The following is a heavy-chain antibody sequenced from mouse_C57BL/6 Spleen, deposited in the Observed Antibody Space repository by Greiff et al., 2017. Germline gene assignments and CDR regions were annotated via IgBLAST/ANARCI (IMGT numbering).Heavy chain of an antibody. D-gene: IGHD3-3*01. CDR1: GYTFTDYY. CDR3: AREGGRGFAY. V-gene: IGHV1-26*01. J-gene: IGHJ3*01. CDR2: INPNNGGT. Sequence: VQLQQSGPELVKPGASVKISCKASGYTFTDYYMNWVKQSHGKSLEWIGDINPNNGGTSYNQKFKGKATLPVAKSSSTAYMALRSLTSEDSAVYYCAREGGRGFAYWGQGTLVTVSA.